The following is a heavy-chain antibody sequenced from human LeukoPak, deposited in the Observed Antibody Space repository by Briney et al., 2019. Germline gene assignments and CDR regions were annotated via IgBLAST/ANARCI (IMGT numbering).Heavy chain of an antibody. CDR1: GFTLSTYA. V-gene: IGHV3-23*01. CDR2: TSSSDAGT. Sequence: PGGSLRLSCAASGFTLSTYAMSGVRQTPGKGLEGVAATSSSDAGTYHADSVRGRFTISRDNSKNTLYLQMNSLRAEDAAVYFCAKAPVTSCRGAYCYPFDSWGQGTLVTVSS. CDR3: AKAPVTSCRGAYCYPFDS. D-gene: IGHD2-21*01. J-gene: IGHJ4*02.